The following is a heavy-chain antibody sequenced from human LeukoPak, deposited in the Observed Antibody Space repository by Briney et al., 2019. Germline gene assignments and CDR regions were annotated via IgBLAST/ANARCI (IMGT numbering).Heavy chain of an antibody. CDR2: IRSKANSYAT. J-gene: IGHJ5*02. CDR1: GFTFSGSA. V-gene: IGHV3-73*01. D-gene: IGHD6-13*01. Sequence: PGGSLRLSCAASGFTFSGSAMHWVRQASGKGLEWVGCIRSKANSYATAYAASVKGRFTISRDDSKNTAYLQMNSLKTEDTAVYYCTRHGPNSSSWSPGGARFDPWGQGTLVTVSS. CDR3: TRHGPNSSSWSPGGARFDP.